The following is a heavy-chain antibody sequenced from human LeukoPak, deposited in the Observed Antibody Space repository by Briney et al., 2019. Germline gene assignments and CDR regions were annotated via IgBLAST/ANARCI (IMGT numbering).Heavy chain of an antibody. V-gene: IGHV3-30-3*01. Sequence: GRSLRLSCAASGFTFSSYAMHWVRQAPGKGLERVAVISYDGSNKYYAGSVKGRFTISRDNSKNTLYLQMNSLRAEDTAVYYCARLIVATRGDYWGQGTLVTVSS. J-gene: IGHJ4*02. CDR1: GFTFSSYA. CDR3: ARLIVATRGDY. CDR2: ISYDGSNK. D-gene: IGHD5-12*01.